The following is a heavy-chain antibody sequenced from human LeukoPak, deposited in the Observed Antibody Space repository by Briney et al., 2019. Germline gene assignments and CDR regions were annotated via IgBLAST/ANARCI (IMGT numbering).Heavy chain of an antibody. J-gene: IGHJ4*02. V-gene: IGHV3-48*03. D-gene: IGHD3-10*01. CDR3: AKDRFYYGSGGDY. CDR1: GFTFSSYK. Sequence: GGSLRLSCAASGFTFSSYKMIWVRQAPGKGLEWVSYITTSGTTTYYADSLKGRFTISRDNAKNSLYLQMNSLRTEDTALYYCAKDRFYYGSGGDYWGQGTLVTVSS. CDR2: ITTSGTTT.